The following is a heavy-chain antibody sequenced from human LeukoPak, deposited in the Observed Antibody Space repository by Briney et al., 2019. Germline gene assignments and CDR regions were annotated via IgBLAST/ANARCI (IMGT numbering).Heavy chain of an antibody. V-gene: IGHV4-34*01. CDR1: GGSFGGYY. CDR2: INHSGST. Sequence: SETLSLTCAVYGGSFGGYYWSWIRQPPGKGLEWIGEINHSGSTNYNPSLKSRVTISVDTSKNQFSLKLSSVTAADTAVYYCARGSEYCSGGSCYSLFDYCGQGTLVTASS. D-gene: IGHD2-15*01. J-gene: IGHJ4*02. CDR3: ARGSEYCSGGSCYSLFDY.